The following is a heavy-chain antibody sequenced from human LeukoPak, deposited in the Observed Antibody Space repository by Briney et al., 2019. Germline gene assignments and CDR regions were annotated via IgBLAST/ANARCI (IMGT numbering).Heavy chain of an antibody. CDR3: AKYRPTMIAVAPIGNFDY. V-gene: IGHV3-33*06. Sequence: PGRSLRLSCAASGFTFSSYGMHWVRQAPGKGLEWVAVIWYDGSNKYYADSVKGRFTISRDNSKNTLYLQMNSLRAEDTAVYYCAKYRPTMIAVAPIGNFDYWGQGTLVTVSS. CDR1: GFTFSSYG. J-gene: IGHJ4*02. D-gene: IGHD3-22*01. CDR2: IWYDGSNK.